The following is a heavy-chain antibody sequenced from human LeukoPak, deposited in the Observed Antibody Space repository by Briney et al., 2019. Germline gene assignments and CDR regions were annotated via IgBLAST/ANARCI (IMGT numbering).Heavy chain of an antibody. CDR1: GGSFSGYY. CDR2: INHSGST. Sequence: SETLSLTCAVYGGSFSGYYWSWIRQPPGKALEWIGEINHSGSTNYNPSLKSRVTISVDTSKNQFSLKLSSVTAADTAVYYCARGSNCTNGVCHIDYFDYWGQGTLVTVSS. D-gene: IGHD2-8*01. CDR3: ARGSNCTNGVCHIDYFDY. V-gene: IGHV4-34*01. J-gene: IGHJ4*02.